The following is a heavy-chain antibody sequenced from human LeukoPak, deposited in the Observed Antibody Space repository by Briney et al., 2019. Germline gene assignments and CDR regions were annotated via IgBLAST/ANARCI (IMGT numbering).Heavy chain of an antibody. Sequence: ASVKVSCKASGYTFTGYYMHWVRQAPGQGLERMGWINPNSGGTNYAQKFQGRVTMTRDTSISTAYMELSRLRSDDTAVYYCARVLSYGYSSSWYRGYFQHWGQGTLVTVSS. CDR2: INPNSGGT. CDR1: GYTFTGYY. D-gene: IGHD6-13*01. J-gene: IGHJ1*01. V-gene: IGHV1-2*02. CDR3: ARVLSYGYSSSWYRGYFQH.